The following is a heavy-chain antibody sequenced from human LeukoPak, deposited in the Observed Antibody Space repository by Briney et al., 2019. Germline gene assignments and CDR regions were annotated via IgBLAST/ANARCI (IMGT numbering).Heavy chain of an antibody. CDR1: GFTFSSYE. D-gene: IGHD5-12*01. J-gene: IGHJ4*02. V-gene: IGHV3-48*03. CDR2: ISSSGSTK. CDR3: ARDGRSGYNPVGFDY. Sequence: PGGSLRLSCAASGFTFSSYEMNWVRQAPGKGLEWVSYISSSGSTKYYADSVKGRFTISRDNAKNSLYLQMNSLRAEDTAVYYCARDGRSGYNPVGFDYWGQGTLVTVSS.